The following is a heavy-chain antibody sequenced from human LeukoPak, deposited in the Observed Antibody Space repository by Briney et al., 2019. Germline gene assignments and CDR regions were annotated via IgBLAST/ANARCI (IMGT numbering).Heavy chain of an antibody. CDR1: GGSFSGYY. D-gene: IGHD6-13*01. CDR2: INHSGST. Sequence: SETLSLTCAVCGGSFSGYYWSWIRQPPGKGLEWIGEINHSGSTNYNPSLKCRVTISVDTSKNQFSLKLSSVTAADTAVYYCARKVSSSWYRYWGQGTLVTVSS. J-gene: IGHJ4*02. V-gene: IGHV4-34*01. CDR3: ARKVSSSWYRY.